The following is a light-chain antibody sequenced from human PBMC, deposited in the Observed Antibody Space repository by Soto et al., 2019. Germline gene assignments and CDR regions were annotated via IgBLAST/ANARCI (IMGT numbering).Light chain of an antibody. V-gene: IGKV1-8*01. J-gene: IGKJ4*01. CDR3: QQYYSYPPT. Sequence: AIRMTQSPSSLSASTGDRVTITCRASQGISSYLAWYQQKPGKAPKLLIYAASTLQSGVPSRFSGSGSGTDFTLPISCLQSEDFATYYCQQYYSYPPTFGGGTKVEIK. CDR1: QGISSY. CDR2: AAS.